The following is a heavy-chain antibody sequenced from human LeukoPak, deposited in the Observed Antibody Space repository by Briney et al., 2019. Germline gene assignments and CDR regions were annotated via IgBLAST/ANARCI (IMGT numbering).Heavy chain of an antibody. CDR1: GGSFSGYY. Sequence: PSETPSLTCAVYGGSFSGYYWSWIRQPPGKGLEWIGEINHSGSTNYNPSLKSRVTISVDTSKNQFSLKLSSVTAADTAVYYCARVPVQLWFGNFDYWGQGTLVTVSS. V-gene: IGHV4-34*01. CDR2: INHSGST. J-gene: IGHJ4*02. D-gene: IGHD5-18*01. CDR3: ARVPVQLWFGNFDY.